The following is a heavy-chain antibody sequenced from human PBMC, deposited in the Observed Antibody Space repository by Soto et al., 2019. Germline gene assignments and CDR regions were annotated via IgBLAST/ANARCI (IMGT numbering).Heavy chain of an antibody. V-gene: IGHV5-51*01. Sequence: GESLKISCKHSGFNFPTFWIAWVRQMPGKGLEWMGTIYPDDSDTRYSPSFQGQVTISADKSISTAYLQWNSLRASDTAMYYCARHETYGSGSYYPPYAMDVWGQGTTVTVSS. D-gene: IGHD3-10*01. CDR1: GFNFPTFW. CDR3: ARHETYGSGSYYPPYAMDV. J-gene: IGHJ6*02. CDR2: IYPDDSDT.